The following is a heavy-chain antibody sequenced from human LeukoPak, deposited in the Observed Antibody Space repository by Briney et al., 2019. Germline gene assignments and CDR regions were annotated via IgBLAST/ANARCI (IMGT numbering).Heavy chain of an antibody. Sequence: ASVKVSCKASGYTFTGYFMHWMRQAPGQGLEWMAWINPNSGGTNYAQKFQGRVTMTRDTSISTAYMELSRLRSDDTAVYYCARNLDDYGDSRLDYWGQGTLVTVSS. V-gene: IGHV1-2*02. CDR2: INPNSGGT. J-gene: IGHJ4*02. CDR3: ARNLDDYGDSRLDY. CDR1: GYTFTGYF. D-gene: IGHD4-17*01.